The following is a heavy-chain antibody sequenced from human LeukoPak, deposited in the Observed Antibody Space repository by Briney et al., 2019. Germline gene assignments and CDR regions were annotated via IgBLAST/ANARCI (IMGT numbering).Heavy chain of an antibody. V-gene: IGHV1-69*13. CDR2: IIPIFGSA. CDR3: ARSSGEMATIDYYYYMDV. Sequence: SVKVSCKASGATFSSFGISWVRQAPGQGLEWMGGIIPIFGSANYAPKFQGRVTITADASTTTAYMELSRLRPEDTAVYYCARSSGEMATIDYYYYMDVWGIGTTVTVSS. D-gene: IGHD5-24*01. J-gene: IGHJ6*03. CDR1: GATFSSFG.